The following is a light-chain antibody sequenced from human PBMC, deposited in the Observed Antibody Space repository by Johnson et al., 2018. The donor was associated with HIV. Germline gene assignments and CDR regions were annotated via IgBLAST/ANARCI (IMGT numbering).Light chain of an antibody. CDR2: DND. CDR3: GTWDSSLSAGV. Sequence: QSVLTQPPSVSAAPGQKVTISCSGSYSNIGNNYVSWYQQVPGTAPKLLIYDNDKRPSGIPDRFSASKSGTSATLGITGLQTGDEADYYCGTWDSSLSAGVVGAGTKVTVL. J-gene: IGLJ1*01. CDR1: YSNIGNNY. V-gene: IGLV1-51*01.